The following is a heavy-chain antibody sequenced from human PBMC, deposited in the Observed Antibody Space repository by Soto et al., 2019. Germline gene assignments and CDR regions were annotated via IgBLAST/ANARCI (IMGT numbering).Heavy chain of an antibody. Sequence: SETLSLTCTVSGGSISNYYWNWIRQPPGKGLEWIGYIHYSGSTNYNPSLKSRVTISLDTSKNQFSLKLSSVTAADTAVYYCARANDYGDYVSTVNIWGQGTMVTVSS. CDR1: GGSISNYY. CDR2: IHYSGST. J-gene: IGHJ3*02. V-gene: IGHV4-59*01. CDR3: ARANDYGDYVSTVNI. D-gene: IGHD4-17*01.